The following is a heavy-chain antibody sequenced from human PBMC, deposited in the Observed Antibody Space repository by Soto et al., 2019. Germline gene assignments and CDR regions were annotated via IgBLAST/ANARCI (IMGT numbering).Heavy chain of an antibody. V-gene: IGHV4-4*07. Sequence: QVQLQESGPGLVKPSETLSLTCTVSGGSISSYYWSWIRQPAGKGLEWIGRIYSSGSTNYNTSLKSRVSMSVDTSKNQFSLKVSSVTAADTAVYYCARVGQEPTTSHYFDSWGQGTLVTVSS. D-gene: IGHD1-26*01. CDR2: IYSSGST. J-gene: IGHJ4*02. CDR3: ARVGQEPTTSHYFDS. CDR1: GGSISSYY.